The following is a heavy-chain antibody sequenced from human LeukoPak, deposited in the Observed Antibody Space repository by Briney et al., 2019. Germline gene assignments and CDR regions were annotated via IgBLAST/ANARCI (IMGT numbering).Heavy chain of an antibody. CDR1: GFTFSSYG. J-gene: IGHJ6*02. V-gene: IGHV3-33*01. CDR3: ARESSDDYYGMDV. CDR2: IWYDGSNK. Sequence: SGGSLRLSCAASGFTFSSYGMHWVRQAPGKGLEWVAVIWYDGSNKYYADSVKGRFTISRDNSKNTLYLQMNSLRAEDTAVYYCARESSDDYYGMDVWGQGTTVTVSS. D-gene: IGHD3-22*01.